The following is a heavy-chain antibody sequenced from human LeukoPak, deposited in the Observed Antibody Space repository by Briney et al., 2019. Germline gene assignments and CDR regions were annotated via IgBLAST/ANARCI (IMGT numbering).Heavy chain of an antibody. CDR2: IYYSGSP. Sequence: SETLSLTCTVSGGSITSSSYYWGWIRQPPGKGLEWIGSIYYSGSPYYNPSLKSRATMSVDTSNNQFSLKLSSVTAADTAVYYCAREAGYGDYGGWFDPWGQGTLVTVSS. J-gene: IGHJ5*02. D-gene: IGHD4-17*01. V-gene: IGHV4-39*02. CDR1: GGSITSSSYY. CDR3: AREAGYGDYGGWFDP.